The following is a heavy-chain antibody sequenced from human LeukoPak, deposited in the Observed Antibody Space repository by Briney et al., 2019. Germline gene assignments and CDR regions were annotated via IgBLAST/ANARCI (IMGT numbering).Heavy chain of an antibody. CDR3: ARHFSAGWLVRDYYGMDV. CDR2: IYYSGST. CDR1: GGSISSYY. D-gene: IGHD6-19*01. Sequence: SETLSLTCTVSGGSISSYYWSWIRHPPGKGLEWIGYIYYSGSTNYNPSLKSRVTISVDTSKNQFSLKLSSVTAADTAVYYCARHFSAGWLVRDYYGMDVWGQGTTVTVSS. V-gene: IGHV4-59*08. J-gene: IGHJ6*02.